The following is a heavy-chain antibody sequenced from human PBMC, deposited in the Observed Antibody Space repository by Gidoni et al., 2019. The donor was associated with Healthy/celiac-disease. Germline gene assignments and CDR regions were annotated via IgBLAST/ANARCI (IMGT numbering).Heavy chain of an antibody. CDR1: GGSISSYY. CDR2: IYYSGST. J-gene: IGHJ6*02. Sequence: QVQLQESGPGLVKPSETLSLTCTVSGGSISSYYWSWNRQPPGKGLEWIGYIYYSGSTNYNPSLKSRVTISVDTSKNQFSLKLSSVTAADTAVYYCARSVQKYYYYGMDVWGQGTTVTVSS. D-gene: IGHD1-1*01. V-gene: IGHV4-59*01. CDR3: ARSVQKYYYYGMDV.